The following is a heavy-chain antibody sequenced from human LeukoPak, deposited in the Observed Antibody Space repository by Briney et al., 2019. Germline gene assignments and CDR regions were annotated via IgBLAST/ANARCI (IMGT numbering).Heavy chain of an antibody. CDR3: ARDFELSSGYYSH. D-gene: IGHD3-22*01. V-gene: IGHV4-59*12. CDR1: GGSISSYY. J-gene: IGHJ1*01. CDR2: IYYSGST. Sequence: SETLSLTCTVSGGSISSYYWSWIRQPPGKGLEWIGYIYYSGSTNYNPSLKSRVTISVDTSKNQFSLKLSSVTAADTAVYYCARDFELSSGYYSHWGQGTLVTVSS.